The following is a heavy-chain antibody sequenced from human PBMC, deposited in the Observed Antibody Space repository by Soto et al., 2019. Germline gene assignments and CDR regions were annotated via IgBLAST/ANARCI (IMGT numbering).Heavy chain of an antibody. CDR3: ARGPHHIVVVPAALVQVNYYYYGMDV. D-gene: IGHD2-2*01. Sequence: PSETLSLTCAVYGGSFSSYYWSWIRQPPGKGLEWIGEINHSGSTNYNPSLKRRVTISVDTSKNQFSLKLSSVTAADTAVYYCARGPHHIVVVPAALVQVNYYYYGMDVWGQGTTVTVSS. V-gene: IGHV4-34*01. J-gene: IGHJ6*02. CDR2: INHSGST. CDR1: GGSFSSYY.